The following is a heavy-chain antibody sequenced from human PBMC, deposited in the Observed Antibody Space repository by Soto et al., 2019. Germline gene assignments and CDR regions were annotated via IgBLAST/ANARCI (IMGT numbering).Heavy chain of an antibody. Sequence: VQLVQSGAEVKKPGASVKVSCKASGYTFTGYYLHWVRQAPGQGLEWMGCINPKSGGTNYAQKFQGRVTMTRDTSISTTHMELSRLRSDDTAVYYCARDRTFFNNDFWSGYYKVSWFDPWGQGTLVTVSS. J-gene: IGHJ5*02. V-gene: IGHV1-2*02. D-gene: IGHD3-3*01. CDR2: INPKSGGT. CDR1: GYTFTGYY. CDR3: ARDRTFFNNDFWSGYYKVSWFDP.